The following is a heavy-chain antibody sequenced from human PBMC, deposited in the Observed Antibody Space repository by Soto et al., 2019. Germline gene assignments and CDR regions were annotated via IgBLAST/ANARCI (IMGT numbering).Heavy chain of an antibody. Sequence: VGSLRLSCAGSGFIVSSYYMSWVRQAPGKGLEWISVIYSGGSTYYADSVKGRFTISRDNSENTLYLQLNSLRAEDTVVYYCAKSGGNGWFADAFDVWGQGTMVTVSS. CDR3: AKSGGNGWFADAFDV. J-gene: IGHJ3*01. V-gene: IGHV3-53*01. CDR1: GFIVSSYY. CDR2: IYSGGST. D-gene: IGHD6-19*01.